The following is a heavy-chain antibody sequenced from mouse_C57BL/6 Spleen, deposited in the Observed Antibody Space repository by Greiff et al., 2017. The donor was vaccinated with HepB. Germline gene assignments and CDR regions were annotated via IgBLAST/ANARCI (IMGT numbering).Heavy chain of an antibody. CDR3: ARDDYDRDAMDY. D-gene: IGHD2-4*01. V-gene: IGHV3-6*01. J-gene: IGHJ4*01. CDR1: GYSITGGYY. Sequence: VQLQQSGPGLVKPSQSLSLTCSVTGYSITGGYYWNWIRQFPGNKLEWMGYISYDGSNNYNPSLKNRISITRDTSKNQFFLKLNSVTTEDTATYYCARDDYDRDAMDYWGQGTSVTVSS. CDR2: ISYDGSN.